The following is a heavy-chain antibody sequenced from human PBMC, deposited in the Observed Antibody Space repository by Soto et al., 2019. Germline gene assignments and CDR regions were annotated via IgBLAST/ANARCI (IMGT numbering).Heavy chain of an antibody. Sequence: EVQLAESGGGFAQPGGCLRLSCAASGFTLSGYAMDWVRQAPGKGLEYVSGISSNGVGTYYANSVQGRFTISRDNSKNTVYLQMGSLRPEDMAVYYCARRARPDFYYMDVWGKGTTVTVSS. D-gene: IGHD6-6*01. V-gene: IGHV3-64*01. CDR2: ISSNGVGT. CDR1: GFTLSGYA. J-gene: IGHJ6*03. CDR3: ARRARPDFYYMDV.